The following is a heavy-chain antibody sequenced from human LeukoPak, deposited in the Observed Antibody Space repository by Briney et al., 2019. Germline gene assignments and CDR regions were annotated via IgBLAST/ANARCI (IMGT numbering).Heavy chain of an antibody. CDR1: GFTFSTYG. CDR3: ATVEPDIAAVGNPPYHFYMAV. D-gene: IGHD6-13*01. CDR2: ISGSGGST. Sequence: GGTLRLSCAASGFTFSTYGMNWVRQAPGKGLEWVSAISGSGGSTYYADSVKGRFAVSRDNAKNSLYLQMNSLSAGDTAVYYCATVEPDIAAVGNPPYHFYMAVWGKGTTVSISS. V-gene: IGHV3-23*01. J-gene: IGHJ6*03.